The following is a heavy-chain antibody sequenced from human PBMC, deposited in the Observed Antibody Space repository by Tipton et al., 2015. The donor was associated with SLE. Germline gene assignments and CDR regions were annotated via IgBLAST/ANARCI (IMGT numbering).Heavy chain of an antibody. CDR1: GFTFSDFG. J-gene: IGHJ3*02. D-gene: IGHD5-18*01. CDR3: AKEDLGYAYAFDI. Sequence: SLRLSCAASGFTFSDFGMHWVRQAPGKGLEWVAVIWYDGSNKYFADSVKGRFTISRDNSKNEVYLQMDRLRAEDTAVYYCAKEDLGYAYAFDIWGQGTMVTVSS. V-gene: IGHV3-30*18. CDR2: IWYDGSNK.